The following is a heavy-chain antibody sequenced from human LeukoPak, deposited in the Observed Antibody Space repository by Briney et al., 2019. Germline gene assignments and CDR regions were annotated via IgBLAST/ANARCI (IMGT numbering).Heavy chain of an antibody. CDR3: AKKGYSWSPRFDP. CDR1: GFSFSRSD. D-gene: IGHD4-11*01. Sequence: GGSLRLSCAASGFSFSRSDMIWVRQAPGKGLEWVTIISGSGDTSSYADSVRGRFTISRDNSRDTLYLQLNSLRAEDTAVYHCAKKGYSWSPRFDPWGQGTLVTVSS. V-gene: IGHV3-23*01. CDR2: ISGSGDTS. J-gene: IGHJ5*02.